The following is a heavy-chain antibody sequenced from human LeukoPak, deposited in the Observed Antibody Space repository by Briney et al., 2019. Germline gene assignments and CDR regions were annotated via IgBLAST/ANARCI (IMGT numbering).Heavy chain of an antibody. CDR3: ARDVKVVVATRFDP. Sequence: GSLRLSCAASGFTFSSYWMSWVRQAPGKGLEWVANIKQDGSEKYYVDSVKGRFTISRDNAKNSLYLQMNSLRAEDTAVYYCARDVKVVVATRFDPWGQGTLVTVSS. CDR1: GFTFSSYW. D-gene: IGHD2-15*01. V-gene: IGHV3-7*01. J-gene: IGHJ5*02. CDR2: IKQDGSEK.